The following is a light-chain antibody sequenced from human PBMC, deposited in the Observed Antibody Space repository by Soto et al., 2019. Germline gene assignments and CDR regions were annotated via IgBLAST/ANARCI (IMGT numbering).Light chain of an antibody. CDR1: SSNIGAGSD. CDR3: QSYDSSRRAGV. Sequence: QSVLTQPPSLSGAPGQTITISCTGSSSNIGAGSDVHWFQHLPGTAPKVLIYGNNNRPSGVPDRFSGSKSGTSGSLAITGLQAEDEADYYCQSYDSSRRAGVFGGGTQLTVL. V-gene: IGLV1-40*01. J-gene: IGLJ7*01. CDR2: GNN.